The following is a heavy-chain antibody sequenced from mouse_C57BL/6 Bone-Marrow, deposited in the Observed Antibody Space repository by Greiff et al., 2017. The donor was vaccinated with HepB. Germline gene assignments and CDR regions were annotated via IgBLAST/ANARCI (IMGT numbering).Heavy chain of an antibody. CDR1: GYSFTGYY. Sequence: EVQLQQSGPELVKPGASVKISCKASGYSFTGYYMNWVKQSPEKSLEWIGEINPSTGGTTYNQKFKAKATLTVDKSSSTAYMQLKSLTSEDSAVYYCARNYGPHFDYWGKGTTLTVSS. CDR3: ARNYGPHFDY. D-gene: IGHD1-2*01. V-gene: IGHV1-42*01. J-gene: IGHJ2*01. CDR2: INPSTGGT.